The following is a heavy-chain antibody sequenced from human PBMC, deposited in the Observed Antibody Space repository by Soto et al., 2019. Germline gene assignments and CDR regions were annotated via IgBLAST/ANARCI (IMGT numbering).Heavy chain of an antibody. V-gene: IGHV4-39*01. Sequence: SETLSLTCTVSGGSISSSSYYWGWIRQPPGKRLEWIGSIYYSGSTYYNPSLKSRVTISVDTSKNQFSLKLSSVTAADTAVYYCARRLNYDILIESYFDYWGQGTLVTVSS. CDR2: IYYSGST. D-gene: IGHD3-9*01. J-gene: IGHJ4*02. CDR1: GGSISSSSYY. CDR3: ARRLNYDILIESYFDY.